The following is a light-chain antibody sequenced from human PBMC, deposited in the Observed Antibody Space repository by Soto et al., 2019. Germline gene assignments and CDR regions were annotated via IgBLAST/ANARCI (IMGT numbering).Light chain of an antibody. V-gene: IGKV3-20*01. CDR3: QQYGSAPYT. J-gene: IGKJ2*01. CDR2: GAS. CDR1: QSVRSSD. Sequence: EIVLTQSPGTLSLSPGERATLSCRASQSVRSSDLAWYQQKPGQAPRLLIYGASSRATGIPDRFSSSGSGTDFTLTISRLEPEDFAVYYCQQYGSAPYTFGQGTKLEIK.